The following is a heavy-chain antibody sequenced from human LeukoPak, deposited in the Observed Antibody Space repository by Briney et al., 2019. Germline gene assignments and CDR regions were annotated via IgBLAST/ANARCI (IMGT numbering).Heavy chain of an antibody. Sequence: GGSRRLSCAASGFTFSSYSMNWVRKAPGKGREGVSYISSGSSTIYYADSVKGRFTISRDNAKNSLYLQMNSLRAEDTAVYYCARSYCGGDCYAFDYWGQGTLVTVSS. CDR3: ARSYCGGDCYAFDY. V-gene: IGHV3-48*01. CDR1: GFTFSSYS. CDR2: ISSGSSTI. D-gene: IGHD2-21*01. J-gene: IGHJ4*02.